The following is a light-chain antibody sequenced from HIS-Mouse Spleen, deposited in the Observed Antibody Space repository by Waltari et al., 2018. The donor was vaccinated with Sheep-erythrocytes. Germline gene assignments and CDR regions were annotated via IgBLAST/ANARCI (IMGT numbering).Light chain of an antibody. CDR3: QQYYSTPPT. Sequence: VSLGERATINCKSSQSVLYSSNNKNYLAWYQQKPGQPPKLLIYWASTRESGVPDRFSGSGSGTDFTLTISSLQAEDVAVYYCQQYYSTPPTFGQGTKVEIK. CDR2: WAS. CDR1: QSVLYSSNNKNY. V-gene: IGKV4-1*01. J-gene: IGKJ1*01.